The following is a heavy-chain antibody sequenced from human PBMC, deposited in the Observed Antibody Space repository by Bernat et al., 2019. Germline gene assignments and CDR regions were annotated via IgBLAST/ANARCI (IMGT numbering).Heavy chain of an antibody. D-gene: IGHD2-15*01. CDR3: AREKCSGGSCGLDY. CDR2: IKQDGSEK. Sequence: EVQLVESGGGLVQPGGSLRLSCAASGFTFSSYWMSWVRQAPGKGLEWVANIKQDGSEKYYVDSVKGRFTISRDNAKNSQYLQMNSLRAEDTAVYYCAREKCSGGSCGLDYWGQGTLVTVSS. J-gene: IGHJ4*02. V-gene: IGHV3-7*03. CDR1: GFTFSSYW.